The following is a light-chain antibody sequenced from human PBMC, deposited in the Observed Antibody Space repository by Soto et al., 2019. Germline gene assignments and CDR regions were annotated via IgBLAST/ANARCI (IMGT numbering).Light chain of an antibody. J-gene: IGKJ1*01. CDR3: QQYNSYSWT. Sequence: DIQMTQSPSTLSASVGDRVTITCRASQSISSWLAWYQQKPGKAPKLLIYDASSLESGVPSRFSGSGSATEFPLTISSLQPDDFATYYCQQYNSYSWTFGQGTKVEIK. V-gene: IGKV1-5*01. CDR1: QSISSW. CDR2: DAS.